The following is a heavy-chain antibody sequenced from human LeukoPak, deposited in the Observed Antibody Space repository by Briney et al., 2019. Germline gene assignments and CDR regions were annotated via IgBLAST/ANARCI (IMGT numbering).Heavy chain of an antibody. Sequence: GGSLRLSCAASGFTFSSYEMNWVRQAPGKGLEWVSYISSSGSTIYYADSVKGRFTISRDNAKNSLYLQMNSLRAEDTALYYCARGYSSGWPHDYWGQGTLVTVSS. V-gene: IGHV3-48*03. CDR1: GFTFSSYE. J-gene: IGHJ4*02. CDR3: ARGYSSGWPHDY. CDR2: ISSSGSTI. D-gene: IGHD6-19*01.